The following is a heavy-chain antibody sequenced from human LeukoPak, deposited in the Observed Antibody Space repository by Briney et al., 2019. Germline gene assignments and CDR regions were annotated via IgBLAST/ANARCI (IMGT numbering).Heavy chain of an antibody. V-gene: IGHV3-30*18. CDR2: IPYDGSNK. Sequence: PGGSLRLSCAASGFTFSSYGMHWVRQAPGKGLEWVAVIPYDGSNKYYADSVKGRFTISRDNSKNTLYLQMNSLRAEDTAVYYCAKDRARWELDYWGQGTLVTVSS. CDR3: AKDRARWELDY. CDR1: GFTFSSYG. D-gene: IGHD1-26*01. J-gene: IGHJ4*02.